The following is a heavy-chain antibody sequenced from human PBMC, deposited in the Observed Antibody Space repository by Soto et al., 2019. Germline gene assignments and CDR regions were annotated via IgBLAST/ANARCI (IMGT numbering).Heavy chain of an antibody. Sequence: GGSLSLSCAASGFIVNNIFMTWVRQAPGKGLEWLSTISSDDNTYYADSVKGRFTISRDCSKNTLYLQMNSLRAEDTAVYHCARDILGGSYDFSHGGQGTLVTVSS. V-gene: IGHV3-66*01. CDR1: GFIVNNIF. CDR3: ARDILGGSYDFSH. D-gene: IGHD3-3*01. J-gene: IGHJ1*01. CDR2: ISSDDNT.